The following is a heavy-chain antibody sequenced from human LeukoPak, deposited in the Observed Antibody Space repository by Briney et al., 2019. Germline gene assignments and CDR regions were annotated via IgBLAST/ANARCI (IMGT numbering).Heavy chain of an antibody. CDR2: VDPEDGET. D-gene: IGHD1-7*01. V-gene: IGHV1-69-2*01. J-gene: IGHJ4*02. Sequence: ASVKVSCKASGYTFTDYYMHWVQQAPGKGLEWMGLVDPEDGETIYAEKFQGRVTITADTSTDTAYMELSSLRSEDTAVYYCALQLELSFPLVYWGQGTLVTVSS. CDR1: GYTFTDYY. CDR3: ALQLELSFPLVY.